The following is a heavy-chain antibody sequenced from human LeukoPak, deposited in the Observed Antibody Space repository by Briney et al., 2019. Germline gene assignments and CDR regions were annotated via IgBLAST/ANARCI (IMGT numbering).Heavy chain of an antibody. Sequence: GGSLRLSCAASGFTFSSYWMSWVRQAPGKGLVWLSRINGDGYSISYADSVKGRFTISRDNAKNTLYLQMNSLRAEDTAMYYCARGEAVRGTDHWGRGALVTVSS. J-gene: IGHJ4*02. CDR1: GFTFSSYW. CDR3: ARGEAVRGTDH. V-gene: IGHV3-74*01. D-gene: IGHD2-15*01. CDR2: INGDGYSI.